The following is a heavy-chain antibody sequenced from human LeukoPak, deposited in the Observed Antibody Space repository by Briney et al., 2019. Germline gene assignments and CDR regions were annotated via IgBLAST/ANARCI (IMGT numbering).Heavy chain of an antibody. CDR2: IYYSGST. J-gene: IGHJ5*02. D-gene: IGHD5-18*01. V-gene: IGHV4-39*07. CDR3: AREALLWQLWLRGWFDP. Sequence: SETLSLTCTVSGGSISSSSYYWGWIRQPLGKGLEWIGSIYYSGSTYYNPSLKSRVTTSVDTSKNQFSLKLSSVTAADTAVYYCAREALLWQLWLRGWFDPWGQGTLVTVSS. CDR1: GGSISSSSYY.